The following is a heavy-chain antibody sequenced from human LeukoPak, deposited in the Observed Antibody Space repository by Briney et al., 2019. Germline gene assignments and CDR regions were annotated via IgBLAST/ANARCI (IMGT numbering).Heavy chain of an antibody. CDR1: GGSISSYY. CDR3: ARSQVRGVIIFHYYYMDV. V-gene: IGHV4-59*01. CDR2: IYYSGST. Sequence: SETLSLTCTVSGGSISSYYWSWIRQPPGKGLEWIGYIYYSGSTNYNPSLKSRVTISVDTSKNQFSLKLSSVTAADTAVCYCARSQVRGVIIFHYYYMDVWGKGTTVTVSS. J-gene: IGHJ6*03. D-gene: IGHD3-10*01.